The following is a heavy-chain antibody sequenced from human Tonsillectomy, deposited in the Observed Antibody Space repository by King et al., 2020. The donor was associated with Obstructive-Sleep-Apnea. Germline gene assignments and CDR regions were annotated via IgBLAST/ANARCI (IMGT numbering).Heavy chain of an antibody. CDR1: GGSFSVYS. D-gene: IGHD4-17*01. Sequence: VQLQQWGAGLLKPSETLSLTCAVYGGSFSVYSLSWIRQPPGKGLEWIGEINHSGSATYNPSLKTRGTISVDTSKNQFYLKLSSVTAADTAVYYCASGEVYYGDYDYWGQGTLVTVSS. CDR3: ASGEVYYGDYDY. J-gene: IGHJ4*02. V-gene: IGHV4-34*01. CDR2: INHSGSA.